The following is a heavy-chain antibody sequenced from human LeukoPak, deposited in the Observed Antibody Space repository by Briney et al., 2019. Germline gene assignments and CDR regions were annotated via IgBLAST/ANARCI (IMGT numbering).Heavy chain of an antibody. CDR1: GFTFSSYW. V-gene: IGHV3-74*01. CDR2: IKRDGRST. Sequence: QPGGSLRLSCAASGFTFSSYWIHWVRHAPRKGLVWVSRIKRDGRSTGYTDPVKGRFTISRDNAKNTLYLQMNSLRAEDTAVYYCAILWWHRADYWGQGTLVTVSS. J-gene: IGHJ4*02. D-gene: IGHD2-15*01. CDR3: AILWWHRADY.